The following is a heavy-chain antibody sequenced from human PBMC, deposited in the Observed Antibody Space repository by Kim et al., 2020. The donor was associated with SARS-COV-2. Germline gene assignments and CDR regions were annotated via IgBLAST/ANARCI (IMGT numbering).Heavy chain of an antibody. CDR2: ISWNSGSI. D-gene: IGHD3-3*01. Sequence: GGSLRLSCAASGFTFGDYAMHWVRQAPGKGLEWVSGISWNSGSIGYADSVKGRFTISRDNAKNSLYLQMNSLRAEDTALYYCARVYDFWSGPFDYWGQGTLVTVSS. J-gene: IGHJ4*02. V-gene: IGHV3-9*01. CDR3: ARVYDFWSGPFDY. CDR1: GFTFGDYA.